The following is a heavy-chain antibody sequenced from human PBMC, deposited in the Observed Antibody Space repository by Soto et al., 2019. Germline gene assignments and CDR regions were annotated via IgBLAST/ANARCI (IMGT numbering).Heavy chain of an antibody. CDR2: MNPNSGNT. CDR3: SREVNFYGLDV. V-gene: IGHV1-8*01. CDR1: GYTFTSYD. J-gene: IGHJ6*02. Sequence: QVQLVQSGAEVQKPGASVKVPCKASGYTFTSYDINWVRQATGQGLEWMGWMNPNSGNTGYAQKFQGRVTMTRKTSISTAYMELSSLRSEDTAVYYCSREVNFYGLDVWGQGTTVTVSS.